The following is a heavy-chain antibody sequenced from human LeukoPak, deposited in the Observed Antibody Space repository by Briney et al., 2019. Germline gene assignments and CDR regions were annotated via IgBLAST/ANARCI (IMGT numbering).Heavy chain of an antibody. CDR1: GFPFSHYS. V-gene: IGHV3-48*01. CDR2: ISTGSDLK. CDR3: VRDLNWNFDY. J-gene: IGHJ4*02. D-gene: IGHD1-20*01. Sequence: GGSLRLSCAASGFPFSHYSMNWVRQTPGKGLEFLAYISTGSDLKSYAGSVKGRFTINRDNVMNSLSLQMNSLRVEDTAVYYCVRDLNWNFDYWGQGTLVTVSS.